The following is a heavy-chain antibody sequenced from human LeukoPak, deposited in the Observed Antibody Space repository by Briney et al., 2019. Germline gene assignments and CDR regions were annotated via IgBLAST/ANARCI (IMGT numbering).Heavy chain of an antibody. V-gene: IGHV3-23*01. D-gene: IGHD3-10*01. CDR2: ISGSGGGT. Sequence: PGGSLRLSCAASGFTFSTYAMSWVRQAPGNGLEWVSAISGSGGGTYYADSVKGRFTISRDNSKNTLSLQMNSQRAEDTAVFYCARSIYASGSYYAFDIWGQGTMVTVSS. CDR1: GFTFSTYA. J-gene: IGHJ3*02. CDR3: ARSIYASGSYYAFDI.